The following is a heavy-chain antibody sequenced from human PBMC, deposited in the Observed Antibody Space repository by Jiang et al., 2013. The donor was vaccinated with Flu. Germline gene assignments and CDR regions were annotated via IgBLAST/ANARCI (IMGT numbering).Heavy chain of an antibody. Sequence: PGLVKPSETLSLTCSLSYDSFGSYYWSWIRQPPGKGLEWIGYVSYSGNTNYNPSLKSRVTISLDTSKNQFSLKLNSMTAADTAIYYCARYFDWPHGFDVWGQGTVVTVSS. J-gene: IGHJ3*01. CDR2: VSYSGNT. D-gene: IGHD3-9*01. CDR3: ARYFDWPHGFDV. V-gene: IGHV4-59*01. CDR1: YDSFGSYY.